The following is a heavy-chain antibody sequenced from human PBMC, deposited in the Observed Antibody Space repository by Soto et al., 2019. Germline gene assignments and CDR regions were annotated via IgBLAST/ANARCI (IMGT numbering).Heavy chain of an antibody. CDR3: VRGLPGGFDP. J-gene: IGHJ5*02. Sequence: GGSLRLSCAASGFVFSRFDMHWVRQTTGKGLEWVSRIGVAGDTNYSGPVKGRFTISRENAKNSFFLQMNNLRAGDTAVYYCVRGLPGGFDPWGQGTLVTVSS. CDR2: IGVAGDT. CDR1: GFVFSRFD. V-gene: IGHV3-13*01. D-gene: IGHD3-10*01.